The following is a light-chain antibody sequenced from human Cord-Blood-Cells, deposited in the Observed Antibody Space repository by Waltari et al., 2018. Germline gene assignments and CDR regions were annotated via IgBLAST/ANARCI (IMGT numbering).Light chain of an antibody. V-gene: IGKV3-11*01. CDR1: QSVSSY. CDR3: QQSSNWLT. J-gene: IGKJ4*01. Sequence: EIVLTHSPATLSFSPEEKATLSCRASQSVSSYVAWYQKKPGKAPRLLIYDASNRASGTSARCSSSGSGTDFTLIISSLEPEDFAVYYCQQSSNWLTFGGGTKVEIK. CDR2: DAS.